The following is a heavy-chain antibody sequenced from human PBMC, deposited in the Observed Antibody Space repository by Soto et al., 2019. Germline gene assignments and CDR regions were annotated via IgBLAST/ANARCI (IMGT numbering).Heavy chain of an antibody. CDR1: GGSISSYY. CDR2: IYYSGST. Sequence: SETLSLTCTVSGGSISSYYWSWIRQPPGKGLEWIGYIYYSGSTNYNPSLKSRVTISVDTSKNQFSLKLSSVTAADTAVYYCASRNLEYRSSSGFQAFDIWGQGTMVTVSS. V-gene: IGHV4-59*01. D-gene: IGHD6-6*01. CDR3: ASRNLEYRSSSGFQAFDI. J-gene: IGHJ3*02.